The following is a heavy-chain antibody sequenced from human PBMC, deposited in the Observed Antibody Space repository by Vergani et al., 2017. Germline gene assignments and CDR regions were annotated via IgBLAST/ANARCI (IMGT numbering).Heavy chain of an antibody. CDR3: AKVDRYYGSGSYFYHYYYGMDV. CDR1: GFTFSSYG. Sequence: QVQLVESGGGVVQPGRSLRLSCAASGFTFSSYGMHWVRQAPGKGLEWVAVISYDGSNKYYADSVKGRFTISRDNSKNTLYLQMNSLRAEDTAVYYCAKVDRYYGSGSYFYHYYYGMDVWGQGP. D-gene: IGHD3-10*01. J-gene: IGHJ6*02. CDR2: ISYDGSNK. V-gene: IGHV3-30*18.